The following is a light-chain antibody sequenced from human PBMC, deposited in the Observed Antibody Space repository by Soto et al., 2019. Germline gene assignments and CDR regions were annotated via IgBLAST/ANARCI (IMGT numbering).Light chain of an antibody. Sequence: EIVMTQAPATLSVSPGERATLSCRASQSVSSNLACYQQKPCQAPRLLIYGASTRATGIPARFSGSGSGTXXXXXXXXXQSEXFAXXXXXXXNHWPPWTFGQGTKVEIK. CDR3: XXXNHWPPWT. CDR2: GAS. V-gene: IGKV3-15*01. J-gene: IGKJ1*01. CDR1: QSVSSN.